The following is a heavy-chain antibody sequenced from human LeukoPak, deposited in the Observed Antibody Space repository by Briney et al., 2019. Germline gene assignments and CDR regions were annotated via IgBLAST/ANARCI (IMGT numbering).Heavy chain of an antibody. CDR1: GGSISNSSYY. CDR3: ARQHGYSYGYYFDY. D-gene: IGHD5-18*01. CDR2: IYYSGST. V-gene: IGHV4-39*01. Sequence: PSETLSLTCTVSGGSISNSSYYWGWIHQPPGKGLKWIGSIYYSGSTYCNPSLKSRVTISVDTSKNQFSLKLSSVTAADTAVYYCARQHGYSYGYYFDYWGQGTLVTVSS. J-gene: IGHJ4*02.